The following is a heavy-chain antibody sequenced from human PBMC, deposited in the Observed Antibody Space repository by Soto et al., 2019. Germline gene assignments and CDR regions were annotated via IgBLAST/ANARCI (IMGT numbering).Heavy chain of an antibody. Sequence: SQTLSLTCAVSGGSISSSNWWSWVRQPPRKGLEGIGEIDHMGRTNANPSLKSRVTISVEKSKNQFSLELSSVTAADTAVYYCARRGYCTNGVCYYGMDVCGQGTTVT. J-gene: IGHJ6*02. CDR2: IDHMGRT. CDR1: GGSISSSNW. V-gene: IGHV4-4*02. D-gene: IGHD2-8*01. CDR3: ARRGYCTNGVCYYGMDV.